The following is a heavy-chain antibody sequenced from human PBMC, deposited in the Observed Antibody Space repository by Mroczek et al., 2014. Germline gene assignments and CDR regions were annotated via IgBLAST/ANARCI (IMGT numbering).Heavy chain of an antibody. Sequence: QVQLVESGPGLVEPSETLFLMCTVSGGSITNNYWSWIRQPPGKGLEWIGYIYYSGSTDKNPSLKSRVIISVDTSKNQFSLKLKSVTAADTAVYYCARDGFGRGMDVWGQGTTVTVSS. CDR3: ARDGFGRGMDV. CDR1: GGSITNNY. J-gene: IGHJ6*02. D-gene: IGHD3-16*01. V-gene: IGHV4-59*01. CDR2: IYYSGST.